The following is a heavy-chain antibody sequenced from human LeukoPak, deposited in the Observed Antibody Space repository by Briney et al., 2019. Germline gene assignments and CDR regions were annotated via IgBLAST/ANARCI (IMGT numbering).Heavy chain of an antibody. D-gene: IGHD3-3*01. Sequence: GGSLGLSCAASGFTFSSYAMSRVRQAPGKGLEWVSAISGSGGSTYYADSVKGRFTISRDNSKNTLYLQMNSLRAEDTAVYYYAKDPIGPRYYDFWSGYPDYWGQGTLVTVSS. CDR1: GFTFSSYA. CDR2: ISGSGGST. CDR3: AKDPIGPRYYDFWSGYPDY. J-gene: IGHJ4*02. V-gene: IGHV3-23*01.